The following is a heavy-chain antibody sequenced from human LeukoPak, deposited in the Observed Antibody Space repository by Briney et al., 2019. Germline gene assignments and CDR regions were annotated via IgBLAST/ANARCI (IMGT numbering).Heavy chain of an antibody. Sequence: GGSLRLSCAASGFTFSSYSMNWVRQAPGKGLEWVSSISSSSSCIYYADSVKGRFTISRDNAKNSLYLQMNSLRAEDTAVYYCASILDPYCSSTSCTDYWGQGTLVTVSS. CDR2: ISSSSSCI. V-gene: IGHV3-21*01. CDR1: GFTFSSYS. CDR3: ASILDPYCSSTSCTDY. D-gene: IGHD2-2*01. J-gene: IGHJ4*02.